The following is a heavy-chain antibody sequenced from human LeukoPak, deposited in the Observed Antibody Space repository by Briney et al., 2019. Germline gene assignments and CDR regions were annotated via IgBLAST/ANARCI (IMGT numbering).Heavy chain of an antibody. J-gene: IGHJ4*02. Sequence: GGSLRLSCAASGFTFSHYAMHWVRQAPGKGLEWVAVISYDGNIKYADSVKGRFTISRDNSKSTLYLQMNSLRAEDTAVYYCASRYPAATGTGFWGQGTLVTVSS. CDR1: GFTFSHYA. D-gene: IGHD6-13*01. V-gene: IGHV3-30-3*01. CDR2: ISYDGNIK. CDR3: ASRYPAATGTGF.